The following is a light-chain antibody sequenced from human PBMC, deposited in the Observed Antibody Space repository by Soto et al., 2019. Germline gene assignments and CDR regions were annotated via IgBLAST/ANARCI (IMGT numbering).Light chain of an antibody. Sequence: EIVMTQSPATLSVSPGERVTLSCRASQSVSSNLAWYQQKPGQAPSLLIYGASTRATGIPARFSGSGSGTEFSFTISSLLSEDFGVYYCLQYNNCIPWTFGQGTKVEI. J-gene: IGKJ1*01. CDR1: QSVSSN. CDR3: LQYNNCIPWT. CDR2: GAS. V-gene: IGKV3-15*01.